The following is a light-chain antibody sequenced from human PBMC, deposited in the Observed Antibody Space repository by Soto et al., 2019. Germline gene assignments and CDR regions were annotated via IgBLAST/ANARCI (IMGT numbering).Light chain of an antibody. CDR1: SSDVGGYNY. CDR3: SSYISSSTLNV. V-gene: IGLV2-14*01. Sequence: LTQPASVSGSPGQSITISCTGTSSDVGGYNYVSWYQQHPGKAPKLMIYDVSKRPSGVSNRFSGSKSGNTASLTISGLQAEDEADYYCSSYISSSTLNVFGTGTKVTVL. CDR2: DVS. J-gene: IGLJ1*01.